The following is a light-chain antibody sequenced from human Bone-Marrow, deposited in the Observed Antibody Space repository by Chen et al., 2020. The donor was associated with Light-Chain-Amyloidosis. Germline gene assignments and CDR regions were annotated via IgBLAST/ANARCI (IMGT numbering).Light chain of an antibody. CDR3: QAWDNSAAV. Sequence: SYELTQPLSVSVSLGQTASITCSGDRLGHRYAYWYRQKPGQSPVLVIYQDEKRPSGIPERFSGSNSGGAATLTISGTQAVDEADYYCQAWDNSAAVFGGGTKLTVL. CDR1: RLGHRY. J-gene: IGLJ2*01. CDR2: QDE. V-gene: IGLV3-1*01.